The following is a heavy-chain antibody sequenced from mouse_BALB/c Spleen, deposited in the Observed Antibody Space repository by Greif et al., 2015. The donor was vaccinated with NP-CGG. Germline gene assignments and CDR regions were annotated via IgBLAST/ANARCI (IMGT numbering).Heavy chain of an antibody. V-gene: IGHV1S29*02. CDR2: IYPYNGGT. D-gene: IGHD1-1*01. Sequence: EVQLQQSGPELVKPGASVKISCKASGYTFTVYNMHWVKQSHGKSLEWIGYIYPYNGGTGYNQKFKNKATLTVDNSSSTAYMELRSLTSEDSAVYYCARGRGISVEAWFAYWGQGTLVTVSA. J-gene: IGHJ3*01. CDR1: GYTFTVYN. CDR3: ARGRGISVEAWFAY.